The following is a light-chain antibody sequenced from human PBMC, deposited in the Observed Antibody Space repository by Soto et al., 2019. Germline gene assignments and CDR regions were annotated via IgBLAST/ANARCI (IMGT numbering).Light chain of an antibody. CDR3: CSYAGSSPPVV. V-gene: IGLV2-23*02. Sequence: QSVLTQPASVSGSPGQSITISCTGTSSDVGSYNLVSWYQQHPGKAPKLMIYEVSKRPSGVSNRFSGSKSGNTASLTISGLQAEDEADYYCCSYAGSSPPVVFGGGTKLTVL. J-gene: IGLJ2*01. CDR2: EVS. CDR1: SSDVGSYNL.